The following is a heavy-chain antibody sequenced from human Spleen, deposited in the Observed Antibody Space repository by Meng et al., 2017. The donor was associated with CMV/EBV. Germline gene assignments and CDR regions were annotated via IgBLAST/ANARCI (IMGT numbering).Heavy chain of an antibody. CDR2: INHSGST. CDR1: GGSFSCYY. Sequence: QVPLQRWGAGLLKPSETLSLTCAVYGGSFSCYYWSWIRQPPGKGLEWIGEINHSGSTNYNPSLKSRVTISVDTSKNQFSLKLSSVTAADTAVYYCARVLQGSPPSKAFDYWGQGTLVTVSS. D-gene: IGHD1-26*01. J-gene: IGHJ4*02. CDR3: ARVLQGSPPSKAFDY. V-gene: IGHV4-34*01.